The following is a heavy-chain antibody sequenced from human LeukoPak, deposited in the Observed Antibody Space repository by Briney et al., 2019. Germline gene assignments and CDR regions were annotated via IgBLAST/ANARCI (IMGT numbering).Heavy chain of an antibody. CDR1: GYTFTSYA. V-gene: IGHV1-3*01. CDR3: ARDLGSVAGIAFLNY. D-gene: IGHD6-19*01. CDR2: INPANGIT. J-gene: IGHJ4*02. Sequence: GASVKVSCKASGYTFTSYAIHWVRQAPGQRLEWMGWINPANGITKYSQKFQGRVTITRDTSASTAYMELSSLRSEDTAVYYCARDLGSVAGIAFLNYWGQGTLVTVSS.